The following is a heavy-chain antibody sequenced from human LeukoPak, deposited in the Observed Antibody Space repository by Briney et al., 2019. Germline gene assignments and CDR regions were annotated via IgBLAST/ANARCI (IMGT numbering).Heavy chain of an antibody. Sequence: TGGSLRLSCATSGFTFGNYAVSWVRQAPGKGPEWVAAISGSGGSAYHADSVKGRFTISRDNAKNSLYLQMHSLRAEDTAVYYCARVGTSWIEYFQHWGQGTLVTVSS. CDR3: ARVGTSWIEYFQH. V-gene: IGHV3-23*01. CDR1: GFTFGNYA. J-gene: IGHJ1*01. D-gene: IGHD6-13*01. CDR2: ISGSGGSA.